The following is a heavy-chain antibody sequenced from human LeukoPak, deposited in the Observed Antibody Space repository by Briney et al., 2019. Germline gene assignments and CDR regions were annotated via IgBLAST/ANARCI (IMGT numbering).Heavy chain of an antibody. Sequence: SETLSLTCTVSGGSISSSSYYWGWIRQPPGKGLEWIGSIYYSGSTYYNPSLKSRVTISVDTSKNQFSLKLSSVTAADTAVYYCAGAGSVVVTASLDYWGQGTLVTVSS. J-gene: IGHJ4*02. CDR2: IYYSGST. D-gene: IGHD2-21*02. CDR3: AGAGSVVVTASLDY. V-gene: IGHV4-39*07. CDR1: GGSISSSSYY.